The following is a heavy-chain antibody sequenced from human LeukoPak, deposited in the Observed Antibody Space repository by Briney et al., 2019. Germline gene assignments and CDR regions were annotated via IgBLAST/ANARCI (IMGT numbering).Heavy chain of an antibody. CDR3: ARDPYNGAYSEGYYYYYMDV. J-gene: IGHJ6*03. D-gene: IGHD1-1*01. CDR2: ITSDSNTI. CDR1: GFTFSIYS. Sequence: GGSLRLSCAASGFTFSIYSMNWVRQAPGKGLEWLSYITSDSNTIYYADSVKGRFTISRDNAKNTLYLQMNSLRVEDTAIYYCARDPYNGAYSEGYYYYYMDVWGKGTTVTVSS. V-gene: IGHV3-48*04.